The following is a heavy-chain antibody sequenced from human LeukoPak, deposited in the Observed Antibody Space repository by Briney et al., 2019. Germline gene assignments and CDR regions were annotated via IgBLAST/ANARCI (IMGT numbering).Heavy chain of an antibody. V-gene: IGHV4-59*01. J-gene: IGHJ4*02. Sequence: PSETLSLTCTVSGGCISSYYWSWIRQPPGKGLEWIGYIYYSGSTNYNPSLKSRVTISVDTSKNQFSLKLSSVTAADTAVYYCARGDYYGDFDYWGQGTLVTVSS. CDR1: GGCISSYY. CDR2: IYYSGST. CDR3: ARGDYYGDFDY. D-gene: IGHD3-10*01.